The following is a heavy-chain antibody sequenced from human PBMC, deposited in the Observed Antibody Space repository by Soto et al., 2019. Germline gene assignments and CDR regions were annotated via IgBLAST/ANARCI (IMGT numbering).Heavy chain of an antibody. Sequence: SETLSLTCTVSGGSISSYYWSWIRQPPGKGLEWIGYIYYSGSTNYNPSLKSRVTISVDTSKNQFSLKLSSVTAADTAVYYCAGGFGPHYYDSSGYYYGYAFDIWGQGTMVTVS. CDR2: IYYSGST. D-gene: IGHD3-22*01. J-gene: IGHJ3*02. CDR3: AGGFGPHYYDSSGYYYGYAFDI. CDR1: GGSISSYY. V-gene: IGHV4-59*01.